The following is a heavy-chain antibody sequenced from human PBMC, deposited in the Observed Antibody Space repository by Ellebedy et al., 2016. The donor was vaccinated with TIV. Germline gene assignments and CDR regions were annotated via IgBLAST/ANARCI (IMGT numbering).Heavy chain of an antibody. D-gene: IGHD3-10*01. CDR3: AREDSTNYGSGYDF. CDR2: ISPNNGGI. V-gene: IGHV1-2*02. Sequence: AASVKVSCKASGYSFTGYYMHWVRQAPGQGLEWMGWISPNNGGISSAQKFQGRVTMTRDTSISTAYMELSRLRSDDTAGYYCAREDSTNYGSGYDFWGQGTLVTVSS. J-gene: IGHJ4*02. CDR1: GYSFTGYY.